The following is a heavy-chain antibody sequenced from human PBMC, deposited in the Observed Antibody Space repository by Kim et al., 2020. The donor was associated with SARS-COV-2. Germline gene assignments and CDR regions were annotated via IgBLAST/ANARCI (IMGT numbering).Heavy chain of an antibody. J-gene: IGHJ2*01. CDR2: RYASGGT. V-gene: IGHV4-4*07. Sequence: SETLSLTCTVSGGSISPYYWSWIRQPSGKGLDWIGRRYASGGTTYNSSLQNRVTMSVDTSRNQLSLKLRSVTAADTAVYFCARDDSRYFDHWGRGSLVTVAS. D-gene: IGHD2-21*02. CDR1: GGSISPYY. CDR3: ARDDSRYFDH.